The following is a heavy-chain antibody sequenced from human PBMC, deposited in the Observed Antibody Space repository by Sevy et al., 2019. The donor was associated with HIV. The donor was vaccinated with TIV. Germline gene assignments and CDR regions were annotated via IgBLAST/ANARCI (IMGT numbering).Heavy chain of an antibody. D-gene: IGHD5-12*01. CDR2: ISYDGSNK. V-gene: IGHV3-30*04. CDR3: ARFSDYVEVDY. CDR1: GFTFSSYA. J-gene: IGHJ4*02. Sequence: GGSLRLSCAASGFTFSSYAMHWVRQAPGKGLEWVAVISYDGSNKYYADSVKGRFTISRDNSKNTLYLQMNSLRAEDTAVYYCARFSDYVEVDYWGQGTLVTVSS.